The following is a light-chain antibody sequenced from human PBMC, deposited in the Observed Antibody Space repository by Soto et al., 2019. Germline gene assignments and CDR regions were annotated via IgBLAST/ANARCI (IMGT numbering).Light chain of an antibody. J-gene: IGLJ1*01. CDR1: SSDVGGYNY. V-gene: IGLV2-14*01. CDR2: DVS. CDR3: SSYTSSSPYV. Sequence: QSALTQPASVSGSPGQSITISCTGTSSDVGGYNYVSWYQQYPGNAPKLRIYDVSNRPSGVSNRFSGSKSGNTASLTISGLQAEDEADYYCSSYTSSSPYVFGTGTKLTVL.